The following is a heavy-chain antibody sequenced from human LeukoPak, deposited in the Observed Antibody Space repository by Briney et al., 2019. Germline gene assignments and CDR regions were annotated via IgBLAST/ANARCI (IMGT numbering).Heavy chain of an antibody. Sequence: PGGSLRLSCAASGFTFSSYWMTWVRQAPGKGLEWVANIKQDINEKYYVDSVKGRFTISRDNAKKSLYLQMNSLRAEDTAVYYCAVIAVAGDAFDIWGQGTMVTVSS. D-gene: IGHD6-19*01. CDR1: GFTFSSYW. J-gene: IGHJ3*02. CDR2: IKQDINEK. CDR3: AVIAVAGDAFDI. V-gene: IGHV3-7*01.